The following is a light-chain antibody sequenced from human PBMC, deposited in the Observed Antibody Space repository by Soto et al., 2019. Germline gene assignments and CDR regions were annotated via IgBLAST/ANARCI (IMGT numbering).Light chain of an antibody. Sequence: EIVLTQSPATLSLSPGEGATLSCRASQSVSSYLVWYQQKPGQAPRLLIYDASKRATGIPARFSGSGSGTDFTLTISRLEPEDFAVYYCQQYGSSGTFGQGTMVDI. V-gene: IGKV3-11*01. CDR2: DAS. CDR3: QQYGSSGT. CDR1: QSVSSY. J-gene: IGKJ1*01.